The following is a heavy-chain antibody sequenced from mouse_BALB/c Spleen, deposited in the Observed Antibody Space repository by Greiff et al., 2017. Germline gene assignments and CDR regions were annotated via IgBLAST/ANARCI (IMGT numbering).Heavy chain of an antibody. J-gene: IGHJ4*01. CDR3: ARKIGYYGSSYDAMDY. CDR2: INPYNDGT. D-gene: IGHD1-1*01. V-gene: IGHV1-14*01. CDR1: GYTFTSYV. Sequence: SGPELVKPGASVKMSCKASGYTFTSYVMHWVKQKPGQGLEWIGYINPYNDGTKYNEKFKGKATLTSDKSSSTAYMELSSLTSEDSAVYYCARKIGYYGSSYDAMDYWGQGTSVTVSS.